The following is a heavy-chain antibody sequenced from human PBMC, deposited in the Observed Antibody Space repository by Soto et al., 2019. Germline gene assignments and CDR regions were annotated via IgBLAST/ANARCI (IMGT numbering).Heavy chain of an antibody. J-gene: IGHJ3*02. V-gene: IGHV3-30*18. D-gene: IGHD3-22*01. CDR2: ISYDGSNK. CDR1: GFTFSSFG. Sequence: GGPLRLSCAASGFTFSSFGMHWVRKAPGKGLEWVAVISYDGSNKYYADSVKGRFTISRDNSKNTLYLQMNSLGAEDTAVYYCAKALRRRWYYGSSGAGGAFDILGHRTMVTVSS. CDR3: AKALRRRWYYGSSGAGGAFDI.